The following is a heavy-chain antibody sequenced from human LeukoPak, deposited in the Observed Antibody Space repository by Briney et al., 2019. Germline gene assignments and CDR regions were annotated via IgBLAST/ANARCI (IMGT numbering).Heavy chain of an antibody. D-gene: IGHD5-18*01. CDR2: ISGSGGST. V-gene: IGHV3-23*01. J-gene: IGHJ3*02. CDR1: GFTLSTYA. CDR3: AKDHRGYSYGLAFDI. Sequence: PGGSLRLSCAASGFTLSTYAMSWVRQTPGKGLEWVSAISGSGGSTYYADSVKGRFTISRDNSKNTLYLQMNSLRAEDTAVYYCAKDHRGYSYGLAFDIWGQGTMVTVSS.